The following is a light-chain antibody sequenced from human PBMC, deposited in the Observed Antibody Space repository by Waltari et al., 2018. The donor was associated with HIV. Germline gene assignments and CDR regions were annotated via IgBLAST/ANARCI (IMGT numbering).Light chain of an antibody. J-gene: IGLJ3*02. CDR3: ATWDDSLNGWV. CDR2: TNN. Sequence: QSVLTQPPSASGTPGQRVTISCSGSSSNIETNTVNWYQQLPGTAPKLLIYTNNQRPSGVPARFSGSKSGTSASLAISGLQSDDDADYYCATWDDSLNGWVFGGGTRLTVL. CDR1: SSNIETNT. V-gene: IGLV1-44*01.